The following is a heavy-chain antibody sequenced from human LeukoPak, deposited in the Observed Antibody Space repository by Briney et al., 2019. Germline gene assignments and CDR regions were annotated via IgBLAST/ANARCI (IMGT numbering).Heavy chain of an antibody. V-gene: IGHV4-59*01. D-gene: IGHD4-17*01. Sequence: PSETLSLTCTVSGGSISSYYWSWIRQPPGKGLEWIGYIYYSGSTNYNPSLKSRVTISVDTSKNQFSLKLRSVTAADTAVYYCARFGALTVTSFDYWGQGTLVTVSS. CDR3: ARFGALTVTSFDY. CDR1: GGSISSYY. CDR2: IYYSGST. J-gene: IGHJ4*02.